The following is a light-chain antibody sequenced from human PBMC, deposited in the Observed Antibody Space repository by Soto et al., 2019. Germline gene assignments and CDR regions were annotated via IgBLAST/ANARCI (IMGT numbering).Light chain of an antibody. V-gene: IGKV1-39*01. Sequence: DIQMTQSQSSLSASVGDRVTITCRASQSISSYLNWYQQKPGKAPKLLIYAASSLQSGVPSRFSGSGSGTDFTLTIGSLQPEEFATYYCQQSYSTPLTFGGGTKVEIK. CDR3: QQSYSTPLT. CDR1: QSISSY. J-gene: IGKJ4*01. CDR2: AAS.